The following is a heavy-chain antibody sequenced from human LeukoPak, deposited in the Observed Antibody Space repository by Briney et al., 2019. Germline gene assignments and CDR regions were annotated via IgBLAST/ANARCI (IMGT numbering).Heavy chain of an antibody. Sequence: SETLSPTCTVSGGSISSSSYYWGWIRQPPGKGLEWIGSIYYSGSTYYNPSLKSRVTISVDTSKNQSSLKLSSVTAADTAVYYCARDSAAAADYWGQGTLVTVSS. CDR1: GGSISSSSYY. D-gene: IGHD6-25*01. J-gene: IGHJ4*02. CDR2: IYYSGST. CDR3: ARDSAAAADY. V-gene: IGHV4-39*07.